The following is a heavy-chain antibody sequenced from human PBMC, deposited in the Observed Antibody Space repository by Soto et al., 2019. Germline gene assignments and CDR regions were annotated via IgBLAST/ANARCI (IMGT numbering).Heavy chain of an antibody. CDR1: FSGYY. D-gene: IGHD6-13*01. CDR2: INHSGST. CDR3: ASRSRYSSSGFYYYGMDV. Sequence: FSGYYWSWIRQPPGKGLEWIGEINHSGSTNYNPSLKSRVTISVDTSKNQFSLKLSSVTAADTAVYYCASRSRYSSSGFYYYGMDVWGQGTTVTVSS. V-gene: IGHV4-34*01. J-gene: IGHJ6*02.